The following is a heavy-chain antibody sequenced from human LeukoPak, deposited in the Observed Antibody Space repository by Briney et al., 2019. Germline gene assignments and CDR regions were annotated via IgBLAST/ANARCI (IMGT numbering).Heavy chain of an antibody. V-gene: IGHV4-4*07. Sequence: SETLSLTCTVSGGSISSYYWSWIRQPAGKGLEWIGRIYTSGSTNYNPSLKSRVTMSVDTSKNQFSLKLSSVTAADTAVYYCARGGDIVVVPAAMEPPPDVWGKGTTVTVSS. CDR1: GGSISSYY. CDR2: IYTSGST. J-gene: IGHJ6*04. CDR3: ARGGDIVVVPAAMEPPPDV. D-gene: IGHD2-2*01.